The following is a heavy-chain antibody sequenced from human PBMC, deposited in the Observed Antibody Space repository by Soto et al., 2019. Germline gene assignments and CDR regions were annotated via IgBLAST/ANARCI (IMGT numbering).Heavy chain of an antibody. J-gene: IGHJ4*02. D-gene: IGHD3-10*01. CDR1: GGSISSGGYY. CDR2: IYYSGST. Sequence: SETLSLTCTVSGGSISSGGYYWSWIRQLPGKGLEWIGYIYYSGSTYYNPSLKSRVTISVDTSKNQFSLKLSSVTAADTAVYYCARGPGTMAKIDYWGQGTLVTVSS. CDR3: ARGPGTMAKIDY. V-gene: IGHV4-31*03.